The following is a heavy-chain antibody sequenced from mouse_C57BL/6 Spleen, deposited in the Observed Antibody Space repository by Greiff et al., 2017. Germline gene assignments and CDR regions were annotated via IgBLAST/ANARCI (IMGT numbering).Heavy chain of an antibody. CDR3: ARLGIRGNYFDY. CDR1: GYAFSSSW. Sequence: VQRVESGPELVKPGASVKISCKASGYAFSSSWMNWVKQRPGKGLEWIGRIYPGDGDTNYNGKFKGKATLTADKSSSTAYMQLSSLTSEDSAVYFCARLGIRGNYFDYWGQGTTLTVSS. V-gene: IGHV1-82*01. J-gene: IGHJ2*01. CDR2: IYPGDGDT.